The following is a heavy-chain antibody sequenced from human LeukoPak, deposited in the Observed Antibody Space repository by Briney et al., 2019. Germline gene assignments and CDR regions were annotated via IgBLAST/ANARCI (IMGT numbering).Heavy chain of an antibody. Sequence: SETLSLTCTVSGGSCTDYFWGWIRQPPGKGLEWIGSIYYSGRTFYNPPLKNRVSISLDTSKGQFSLNLDSVTAADTAVYFCTRDRAHGTQDYWGQGTLVTVS. CDR3: TRDRAHGTQDY. CDR2: IYYSGRT. D-gene: IGHD1-26*01. V-gene: IGHV4-39*07. CDR1: GGSCTDYF. J-gene: IGHJ4*02.